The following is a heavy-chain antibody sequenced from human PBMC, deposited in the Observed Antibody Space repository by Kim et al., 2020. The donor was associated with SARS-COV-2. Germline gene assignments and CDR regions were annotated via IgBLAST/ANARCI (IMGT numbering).Heavy chain of an antibody. D-gene: IGHD2-2*01. V-gene: IGHV5-51*01. J-gene: IGHJ4*02. CDR1: GYSFTSYW. CDR2: IYPGDSDT. Sequence: GESLKISCKGSGYSFTSYWIGWVRQMPGKGLEWMGIIYPGDSDTRYSPSFQGQVTISADKSISTAYLQWSSLKASDTAMYYCARLSRACSSTSCPSPWRRGAFFDYWGQGTLVTVSS. CDR3: ARLSRACSSTSCPSPWRRGAFFDY.